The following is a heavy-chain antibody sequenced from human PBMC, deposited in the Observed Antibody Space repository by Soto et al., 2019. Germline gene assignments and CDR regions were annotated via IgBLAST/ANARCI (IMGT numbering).Heavy chain of an antibody. CDR3: TRVVAPIVDTAFDI. J-gene: IGHJ3*02. Sequence: PGGSLRLSCTASGFTFGDYAMSWFRKAPGKGLEWVGFIRSKAYGGTTEYAASVKGRFTISRDDSKSIAYLQMNSLKTEDTAVYYRTRVVAPIVDTAFDIWGQGTMVTVSS. V-gene: IGHV3-49*03. CDR1: GFTFGDYA. D-gene: IGHD2-15*01. CDR2: IRSKAYGGTT.